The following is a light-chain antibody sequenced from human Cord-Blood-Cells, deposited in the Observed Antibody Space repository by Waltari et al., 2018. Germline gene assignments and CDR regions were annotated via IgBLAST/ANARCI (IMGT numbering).Light chain of an antibody. CDR2: DVS. Sequence: QSALTQPASVSGSPGQSITISCTGPSSDVGGYNYVSWYQQHPGKAPKLMIYDVSNRPSGVSNRFSDSKSGNTASLTISGLQAEDEADYYCSSYTSSSTVVFGGGTKLTVL. J-gene: IGLJ2*01. CDR1: SSDVGGYNY. CDR3: SSYTSSSTVV. V-gene: IGLV2-14*01.